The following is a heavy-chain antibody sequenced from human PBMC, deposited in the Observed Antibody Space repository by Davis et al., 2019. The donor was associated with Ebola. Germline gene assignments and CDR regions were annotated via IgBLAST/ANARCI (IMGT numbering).Heavy chain of an antibody. J-gene: IGHJ4*01. CDR1: GGSMSSNNW. V-gene: IGHV4-4*02. Sequence: MPSETLSLTCAVSGGSMSSNNWWSWVRQPPGKGLEWFGEIYHSGSTNYNPSLKSRVIMSVDTFKNQFSLRLHSVTAADTAVYYCARTSGQWLAYSELDYWGQGALVTVSS. CDR3: ARTSGQWLAYSELDY. CDR2: IYHSGST. D-gene: IGHD6-19*01.